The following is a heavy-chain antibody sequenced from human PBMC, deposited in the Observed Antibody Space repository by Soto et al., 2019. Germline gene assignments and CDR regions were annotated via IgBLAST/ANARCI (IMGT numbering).Heavy chain of an antibody. CDR1: GFGFSDYA. V-gene: IGHV3-23*01. J-gene: IGHJ4*02. CDR3: AKRSPYSSGWYSPIFDY. D-gene: IGHD6-13*01. Sequence: PGGSLRLSCAASGFGFSDYAMSWVRQAPGKXLEWVSVISESGGSTHYADSVRGRFTVSRDNSKNSLSLRMNSLRDEDTAVYFCAKRSPYSSGWYSPIFDYWGQGALVTVSS. CDR2: ISESGGST.